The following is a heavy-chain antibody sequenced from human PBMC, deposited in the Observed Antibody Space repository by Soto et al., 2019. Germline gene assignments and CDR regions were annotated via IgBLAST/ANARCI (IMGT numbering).Heavy chain of an antibody. Sequence: EVQLVESGGGLVKPGGSLRLSCAASGFTFSSYSMNWVRQAPGKGLEWVSSISSSSSYIYYADSVKGQFTISRDNAKNSLYLQMNSLRAEDTAVYYCARGGKQQLVQGRDYWGQGTLVTVSS. D-gene: IGHD6-13*01. J-gene: IGHJ4*02. CDR2: ISSSSSYI. CDR1: GFTFSSYS. CDR3: ARGGKQQLVQGRDY. V-gene: IGHV3-21*01.